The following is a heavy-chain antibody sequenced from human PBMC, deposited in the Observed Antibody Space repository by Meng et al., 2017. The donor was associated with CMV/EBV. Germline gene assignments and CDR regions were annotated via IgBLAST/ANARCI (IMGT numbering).Heavy chain of an antibody. D-gene: IGHD2-2*02. J-gene: IGHJ4*02. V-gene: IGHV3-30*02. Sequence: LSLTCAASGFTFSSYGMHWVRQAPGKGLEWVAFIRYDGSNKYYADSVKGRFTISRDNSKNTLYLQMNSLRAEDTAVYYCAKISGRTVSPYCSSTSCYTGRGYFDYWGQGTLVTVSS. CDR3: AKISGRTVSPYCSSTSCYTGRGYFDY. CDR1: GFTFSSYG. CDR2: IRYDGSNK.